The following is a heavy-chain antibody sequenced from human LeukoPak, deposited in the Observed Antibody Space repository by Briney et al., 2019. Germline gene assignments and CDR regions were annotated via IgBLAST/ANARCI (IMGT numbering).Heavy chain of an antibody. CDR1: GFTFSSYE. V-gene: IGHV3-23*01. CDR2: ISGSGGST. D-gene: IGHD1-26*01. J-gene: IGHJ3*02. CDR3: AKEKTRMGEYDAFDI. Sequence: GGSLRLSCAASGFTFSSYEMNWVRQAPGKGLEWVSAISGSGGSTYYADSVKGRFTISRDNSKNTLYLQMNSLRAEGTAVYYCAKEKTRMGEYDAFDIWGQGTMVTVSS.